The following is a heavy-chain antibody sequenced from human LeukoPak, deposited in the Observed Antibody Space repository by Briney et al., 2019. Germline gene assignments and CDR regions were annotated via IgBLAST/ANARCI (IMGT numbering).Heavy chain of an antibody. CDR1: GSTFSSYA. CDR3: ARGACSGGSCYPASNFDY. CDR2: ISYDGSNK. D-gene: IGHD2-15*01. J-gene: IGHJ4*02. V-gene: IGHV3-30-3*01. Sequence: GGSLRLSCAASGSTFSSYAMHWVRQAPGKGLEWVAVISYDGSNKYYADSVKGRFTISRDNSKNTLYLQMNSLRAEDTAVYYCARGACSGGSCYPASNFDYWGQGTLVTVSS.